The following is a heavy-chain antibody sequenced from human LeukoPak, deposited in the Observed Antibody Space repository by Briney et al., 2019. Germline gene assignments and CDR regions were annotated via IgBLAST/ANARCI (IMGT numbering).Heavy chain of an antibody. CDR2: IYSSGST. V-gene: IGHV4-59*01. D-gene: IGHD3-22*01. Sequence: SETLSLTCTVSGGSISSYYWSWIRKPPGKGLEWIGYIYSSGSTNYNPSLKSRVTVSVDTSKNRFSLKLSSVTAADTAVYYCARGDHYDSSVFHLWGRGTLVTVSS. CDR3: ARGDHYDSSVFHL. CDR1: GGSISSYY. J-gene: IGHJ2*01.